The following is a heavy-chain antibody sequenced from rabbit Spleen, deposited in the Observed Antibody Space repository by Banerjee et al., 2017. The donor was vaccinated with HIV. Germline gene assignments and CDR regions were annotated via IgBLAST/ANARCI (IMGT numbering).Heavy chain of an antibody. D-gene: IGHD6-1*01. CDR3: ARGVTTDGYAQWAFDP. CDR2: IYTGSDNT. J-gene: IGHJ2*01. CDR1: GFSLSSGYS. Sequence: QEQLVESGGDLVKPGASLTLTCTASGFSLSSGYSMCWVRQAPGKGLEWIGCIYTGSDNTYYASWAKGRFTISKTSSTTVTLQMTSLTAADTASYFCARGVTTDGYAQWAFDPWGPGTLVTVS. V-gene: IGHV1S45*01.